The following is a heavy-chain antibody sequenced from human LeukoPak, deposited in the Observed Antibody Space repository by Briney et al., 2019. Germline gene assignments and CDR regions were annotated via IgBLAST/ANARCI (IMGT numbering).Heavy chain of an antibody. D-gene: IGHD3-10*01. CDR1: GGSISSSSYY. V-gene: IGHV4-39*07. CDR3: ARDLHSGTFDY. J-gene: IGHJ4*02. Sequence: PSETLSLTCTVSGGSISSSSYYWGWIRQPPGKGLEWIGSIYYSGSTYYNPSLKSRVTISVDTSKNQFSLKLSSVTAADTAVYYCARDLHSGTFDYWGQGTLVTVSS. CDR2: IYYSGST.